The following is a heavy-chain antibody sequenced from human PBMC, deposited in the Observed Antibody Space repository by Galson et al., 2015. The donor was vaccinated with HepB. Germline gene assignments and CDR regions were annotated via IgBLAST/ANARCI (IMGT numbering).Heavy chain of an antibody. CDR2: IRSKAYGGTT. Sequence: SLRLSCAASGFTFGDYAMSWVRQAPGKGLEWVGFIRSKAYGGTTEYAASVKGRFTISRDETKSIAYLQMNSLKTEDTAVYYCTYYSSRIPAPRHWGQGTLVTVSS. V-gene: IGHV3-49*04. CDR1: GFTFGDYA. CDR3: TYYSSRIPAPRH. J-gene: IGHJ4*02. D-gene: IGHD1-26*01.